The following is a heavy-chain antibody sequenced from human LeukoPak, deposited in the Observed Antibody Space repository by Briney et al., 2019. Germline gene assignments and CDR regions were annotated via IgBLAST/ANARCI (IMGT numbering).Heavy chain of an antibody. J-gene: IGHJ6*02. CDR2: INPNSGGT. CDR3: ARDLLTLGYYDFWSGYRGMDV. Sequence: ASVKVSCTASGYTFTGYYMHWVRQAPGQGLEWMGRINPNSGGTNYAQKFQGRVTMTRDTSISTAYMELSRLRSDDTAVYYCARDLLTLGYYDFWSGYRGMDVWGQGTTVTVSS. D-gene: IGHD3-3*01. V-gene: IGHV1-2*06. CDR1: GYTFTGYY.